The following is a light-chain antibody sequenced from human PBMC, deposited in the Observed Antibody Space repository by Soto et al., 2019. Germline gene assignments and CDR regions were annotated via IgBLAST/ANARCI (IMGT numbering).Light chain of an antibody. CDR2: WAS. CDR1: QSVLYSSNNKNY. J-gene: IGKJ1*01. Sequence: DIVMTQSPASLAVSLGERATINCKSSQSVLYSSNNKNYIAWYQQKAGQPPKLLIYWASTREFGVPDRFSGSGSGTDFTLTISSLQPEDVAVYYCQQYYNSGTFGQGIKVEIK. V-gene: IGKV4-1*01. CDR3: QQYYNSGT.